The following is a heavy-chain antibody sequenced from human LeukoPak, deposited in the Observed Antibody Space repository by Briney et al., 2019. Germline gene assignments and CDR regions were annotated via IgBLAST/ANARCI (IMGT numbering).Heavy chain of an antibody. Sequence: GGSLRPSCTGSGFTFGDYAMSWVRQAPGKGLEWVGFIRSKAYGGTTEYAASVKGRFTISRDDSKSIAYLQMNSLKTEDTAVYYCTRVESSRGVDYWGQGTLVTVSS. CDR3: TRVESSRGVDY. CDR2: IRSKAYGGTT. J-gene: IGHJ4*02. V-gene: IGHV3-49*04. CDR1: GFTFGDYA. D-gene: IGHD2-2*01.